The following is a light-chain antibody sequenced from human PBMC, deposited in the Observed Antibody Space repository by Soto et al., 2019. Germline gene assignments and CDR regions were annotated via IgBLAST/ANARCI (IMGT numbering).Light chain of an antibody. J-gene: IGLJ1*01. Sequence: QSALTQPRSVSGSPGQSVTISCTGTSSDVGRYNYVSWYQQHPGKAPKLIIYDVTKRPSGVPDRFSGSKSGNTASLTISGLQAEDEVDYYCSAYAGSNNFVFGSGTKLTVL. CDR1: SSDVGRYNY. CDR3: SAYAGSNNFV. V-gene: IGLV2-11*01. CDR2: DVT.